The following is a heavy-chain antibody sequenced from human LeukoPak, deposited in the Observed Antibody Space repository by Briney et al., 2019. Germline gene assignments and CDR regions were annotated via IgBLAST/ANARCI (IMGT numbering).Heavy chain of an antibody. D-gene: IGHD1-1*01. V-gene: IGHV1-69*01. J-gene: IGHJ6*04. CDR2: IIPIFGTA. Sequence: AXXGTFSSYAISWVRQAPGQGLEWMGGIIPIFGTANYAQKFQGRVTITADESTSTAYMELSSLRYEDTAVYYCEXXXXXXXNRXLXXYXXXXXVWGKGTTVTISS. CDR1: XGTFSSYA. CDR3: EXXXXXXXNRXLXXYXXXXXV.